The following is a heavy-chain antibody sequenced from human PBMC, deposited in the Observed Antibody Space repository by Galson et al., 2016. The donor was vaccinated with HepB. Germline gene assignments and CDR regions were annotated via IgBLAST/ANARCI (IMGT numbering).Heavy chain of an antibody. V-gene: IGHV3-7*01. D-gene: IGHD3-10*01. Sequence: SLRLSCAASGFTFSMYWMTWVRQTPGRGLEWVANIKEDGSEQYYVDSVRGRFTISRDNSKNTLYLQMGSLRPEDTAVYYCTRGRSFDYWGQGTLVTVSS. J-gene: IGHJ4*02. CDR3: TRGRSFDY. CDR2: IKEDGSEQ. CDR1: GFTFSMYW.